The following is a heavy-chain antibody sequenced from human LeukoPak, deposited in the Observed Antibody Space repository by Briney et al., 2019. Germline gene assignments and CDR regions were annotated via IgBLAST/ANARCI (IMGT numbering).Heavy chain of an antibody. V-gene: IGHV4-61*02. CDR3: ARYSSSWYGNAFDI. J-gene: IGHJ3*02. Sequence: SQTLSLTCTVSGGSISSGSYYWSWLRQPAGKGLEWIGRIYSSRNANYTPSLKSRVTISVDTSKNQFSLKLRSVTAADTAVYYCARYSSSWYGNAFDIWGQGTMVTVSS. CDR1: GGSISSGSYY. D-gene: IGHD6-13*01. CDR2: IYSSRNA.